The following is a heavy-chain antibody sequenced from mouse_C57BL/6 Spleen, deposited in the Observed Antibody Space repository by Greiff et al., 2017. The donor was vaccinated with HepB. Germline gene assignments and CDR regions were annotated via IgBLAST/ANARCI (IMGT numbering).Heavy chain of an antibody. V-gene: IGHV5-17*01. D-gene: IGHD1-1*01. CDR2: ISSGSSTI. J-gene: IGHJ1*03. Sequence: EVKLVESGGGLVKPGGSLKLSCAASGFSFSDYGMHWVRQAPEKGLEWVAYISSGSSTIYYADTVKGRFTISRDTAKNTLFLQMTSLRSEDTAMYYCARDYSGSSDDWYFDVWGKGTTVTVSS. CDR1: GFSFSDYG. CDR3: ARDYSGSSDDWYFDV.